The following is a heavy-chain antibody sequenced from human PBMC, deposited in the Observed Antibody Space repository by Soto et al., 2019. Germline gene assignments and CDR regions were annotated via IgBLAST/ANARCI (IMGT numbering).Heavy chain of an antibody. CDR3: ASGYYGSGSYGHALDI. D-gene: IGHD3-10*01. J-gene: IGHJ3*02. V-gene: IGHV1-3*01. CDR2: INAGNGNT. Sequence: ASVKVSCKASGYTFTSYAMHWVRQAPGQRLEWMGWINAGNGNTKYSQKFQGRVTITRDTSASTAYMELSSLRSEDTAVYYCASGYYGSGSYGHALDIWGQGTMVTVSS. CDR1: GYTFTSYA.